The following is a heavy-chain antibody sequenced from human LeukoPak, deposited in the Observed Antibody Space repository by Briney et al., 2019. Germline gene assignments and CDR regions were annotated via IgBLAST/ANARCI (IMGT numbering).Heavy chain of an antibody. J-gene: IGHJ5*02. V-gene: IGHV3-48*04. CDR2: ISSGSRPI. CDR1: GFTFRTFS. CDR3: TYLRTPYYNDKWLDP. Sequence: GGSLRLTCAASGFTFRTFSMNWVRQAPGKGLEWLSYISSGSRPIYYADSVEGRFTISRDDAQNLVYLQMNSLRAEDTAVYYCTYLRTPYYNDKWLDPWGQGALVTVSS. D-gene: IGHD3/OR15-3a*01.